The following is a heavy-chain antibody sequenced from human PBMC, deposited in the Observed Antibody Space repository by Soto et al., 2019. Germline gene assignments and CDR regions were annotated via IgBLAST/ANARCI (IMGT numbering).Heavy chain of an antibody. V-gene: IGHV1-2*02. J-gene: IGHJ4*02. CDR2: INPNSGGT. Sequence: ASVKVSCKASGYTFTGYYMHGVRQAPGQGLEWMGWINPNSGGTKSAQKFQGRVTITADESTSTAHMELSGLRSEDTAIYYCARRIHGDYSSFDHWGQGTPVTVSS. D-gene: IGHD4-17*01. CDR3: ARRIHGDYSSFDH. CDR1: GYTFTGYY.